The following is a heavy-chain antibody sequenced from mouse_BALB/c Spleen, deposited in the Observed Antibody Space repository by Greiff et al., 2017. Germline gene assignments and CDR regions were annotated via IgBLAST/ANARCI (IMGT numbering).Heavy chain of an antibody. CDR1: GYTFTSYW. Sequence: QVQLQQSGAELAKPGASVKMSCKASGYTFTSYWMHWVKQRPGQGLEWIRYINPSTGYTEYNQKFKDKATLTADKSSSTAYMQLSSLTSEDSAVYYCARWDSSGYIYAMDYWGQGTSVTVSS. D-gene: IGHD3-2*01. CDR3: ARWDSSGYIYAMDY. V-gene: IGHV1-7*01. J-gene: IGHJ4*01. CDR2: INPSTGYT.